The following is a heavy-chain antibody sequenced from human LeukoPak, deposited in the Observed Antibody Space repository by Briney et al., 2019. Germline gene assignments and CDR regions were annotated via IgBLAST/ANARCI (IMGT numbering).Heavy chain of an antibody. CDR3: ARAGSGGWYLPR. J-gene: IGHJ4*02. CDR1: GYTFTGYY. CDR2: INPNSGGT. Sequence: GASVKVSCKASGYTFTGYYMHWVRQAPGQGLEWMGWINPNSGGTNYAQKFQGRVTMTTDTSTSTAYMELRSLRSDDTAVYYCARAGSGGWYLPRWGQGTLVTVSS. D-gene: IGHD6-19*01. V-gene: IGHV1-2*02.